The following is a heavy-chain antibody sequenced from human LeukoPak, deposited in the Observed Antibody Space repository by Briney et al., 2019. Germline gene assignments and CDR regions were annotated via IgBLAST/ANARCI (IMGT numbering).Heavy chain of an antibody. CDR3: AVRPADAVSGWFDP. Sequence: SETLSLTCTVSGGSIASGGHYWSWFRQHPGKGLEWIGYGHYSGRFFYNPSLKSRVTISVDTSKNHFSLKLNSVTAADTAVYYCAVRPADAVSGWFDPWGQGTLVTVSS. D-gene: IGHD3-10*01. V-gene: IGHV4-31*03. J-gene: IGHJ5*02. CDR1: GGSIASGGHY. CDR2: GHYSGRF.